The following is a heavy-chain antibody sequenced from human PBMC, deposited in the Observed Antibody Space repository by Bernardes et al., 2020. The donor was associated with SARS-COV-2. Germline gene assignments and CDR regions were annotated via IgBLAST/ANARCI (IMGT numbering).Heavy chain of an antibody. D-gene: IGHD2-2*01. J-gene: IGHJ6*03. Sequence: SETLSLTCTVSGGSISSYYWSWIRQPPGKGLEWIGYIYYSGSTNYNPSLKSRVTISVDTSKNQFSLKLSSVTAADTAVYYCARQGSGYQLLSGYYYYMDVWGKGTTVTVSS. CDR2: IYYSGST. CDR1: GGSISSYY. CDR3: ARQGSGYQLLSGYYYYMDV. V-gene: IGHV4-59*08.